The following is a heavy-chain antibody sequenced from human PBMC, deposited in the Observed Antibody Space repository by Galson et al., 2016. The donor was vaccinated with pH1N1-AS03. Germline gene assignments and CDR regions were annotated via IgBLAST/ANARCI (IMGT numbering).Heavy chain of an antibody. CDR1: VGSFSGYY. D-gene: IGHD4-17*01. CDR3: ARAYGYGDYGIDY. CDR2: INHSGNT. V-gene: IGHV4-34*01. Sequence: SETLSLTCAVYVGSFSGYYWSWIRQPPGQGLEWIGEINHSGNTNYNPSLKSRVTISVDTSKNQFSLKLTSVTAADTAVHYCARAYGYGDYGIDYWGQGTLVTVSS. J-gene: IGHJ4*02.